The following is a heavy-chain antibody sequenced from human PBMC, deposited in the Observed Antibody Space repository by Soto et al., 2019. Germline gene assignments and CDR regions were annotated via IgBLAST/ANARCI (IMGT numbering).Heavy chain of an antibody. J-gene: IGHJ6*02. Sequence: HPGGSLRLSCAASGFTFSSCAMGWVRQAPGKGPEWVSDIIDSGGSTYYADSVKGRFTISRDNSKSTLYLQMNSLRAEDTALYYCAKGRSYYYYYGVDVWGQGTTVTVS. CDR1: GFTFSSCA. CDR3: AKGRSYYYYYGVDV. CDR2: IIDSGGST. V-gene: IGHV3-23*01.